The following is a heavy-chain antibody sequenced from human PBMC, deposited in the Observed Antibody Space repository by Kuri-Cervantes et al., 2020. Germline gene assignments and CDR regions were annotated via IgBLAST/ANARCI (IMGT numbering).Heavy chain of an antibody. CDR2: ISSSGSTI. D-gene: IGHD2-15*01. CDR3: ARSYCSGGSCPGYFDL. J-gene: IGHJ2*01. CDR1: GFTFSDYY. V-gene: IGHV3-11*04. Sequence: GESLKISCAASGFTFSDYYMTWIRQAPGKGLEWLSYISSSGSTIYYADSVKGRFTISRDNAKNSLFLQMNSLRAEDTAVYYCARSYCSGGSCPGYFDLWGRGTLVTVSS.